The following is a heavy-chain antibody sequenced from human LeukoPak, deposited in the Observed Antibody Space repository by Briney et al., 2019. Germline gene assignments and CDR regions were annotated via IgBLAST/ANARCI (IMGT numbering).Heavy chain of an antibody. CDR1: GGSFSGYY. Sequence: SETLSLTCAVYGGSFSGYYWSWIRQPPGKGLEWIGEISHSGSTNYNPSLKSRVTISVDTSKNQFSLKLSSVTAADTAVYYCARGSPPQIQLWFRWFDPWGQGTLVTVSS. D-gene: IGHD5-18*01. J-gene: IGHJ5*02. V-gene: IGHV4-34*01. CDR3: ARGSPPQIQLWFRWFDP. CDR2: ISHSGST.